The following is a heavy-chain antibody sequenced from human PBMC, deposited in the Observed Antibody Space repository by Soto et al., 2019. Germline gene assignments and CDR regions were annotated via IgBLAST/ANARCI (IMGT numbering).Heavy chain of an antibody. CDR2: ISGSGGST. D-gene: IGHD3-3*01. Sequence: PGGSLRLSCAASGFNFSSYAMSWVRQAPGKGLEWVSAISGSGGSTYYSTSLKSRLTISKDTFKSQVVLTMTNMDPVDTATYYCARTITISYFTYDYWGQGTLVTVSS. J-gene: IGHJ4*02. V-gene: IGHV3-23*01. CDR1: GFNFSSYA. CDR3: ARTITISYFTYDY.